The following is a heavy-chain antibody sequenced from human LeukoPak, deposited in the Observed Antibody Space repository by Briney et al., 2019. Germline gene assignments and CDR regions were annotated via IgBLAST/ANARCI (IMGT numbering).Heavy chain of an antibody. CDR1: GFTFSSYA. Sequence: PGGSLRLSCAASGFTFSSYAMSWVRQAPGKGLEWVSAISGSGGSTYYADSVKGRFTISRDNSKNTLYLQMNSLRAEDTAVYYCAKDQSYYDFWSAPRNAFDIWGQGTMVTVSS. D-gene: IGHD3-3*01. J-gene: IGHJ3*02. V-gene: IGHV3-23*01. CDR2: ISGSGGST. CDR3: AKDQSYYDFWSAPRNAFDI.